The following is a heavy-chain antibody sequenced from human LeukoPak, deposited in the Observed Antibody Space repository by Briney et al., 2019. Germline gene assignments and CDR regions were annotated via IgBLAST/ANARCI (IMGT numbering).Heavy chain of an antibody. Sequence: PSETLSLTCGVSGTSFTSYYWSWIRQTRGKGLEWIGEVNHSGYTNMNPSLKSRVTISVDTSKNQFSLMMTSVTAADTAVYFCARMTTGHDYWGQGILVTVSS. CDR3: ARMTTGHDY. CDR1: GTSFTSYY. D-gene: IGHD4-17*01. V-gene: IGHV4-34*01. CDR2: VNHSGYT. J-gene: IGHJ4*02.